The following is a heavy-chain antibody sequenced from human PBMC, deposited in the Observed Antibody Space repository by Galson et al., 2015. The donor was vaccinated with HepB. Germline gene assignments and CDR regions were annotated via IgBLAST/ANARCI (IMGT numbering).Heavy chain of an antibody. CDR3: AKVLGVVTAIRFIDY. V-gene: IGHV3-23*01. CDR2: ISGSGGST. CDR1: GFTFSSYA. D-gene: IGHD2-21*02. Sequence: SLRLSCAASGFTFSSYAMSWVRQAPGTGLEWVSAISGSGGSTYYADSVKGRFTISRDNSKNTLYLQMNSLRAEDKAVYYCAKVLGVVTAIRFIDYWGQGTLVTVSS. J-gene: IGHJ4*02.